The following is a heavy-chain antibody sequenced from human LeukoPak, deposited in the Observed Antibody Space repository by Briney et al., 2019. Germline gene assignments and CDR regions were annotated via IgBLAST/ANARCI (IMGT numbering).Heavy chain of an antibody. V-gene: IGHV3-30-3*01. CDR2: ISYDGSNK. Sequence: PGGSLRLSCAASGFTFSSYAMHWVRQAPGKGLEWVAVISYDGSNKYYADSVKGRFTISRDNSKNTLYLQMNSLRAEDTVVYYCARDADPTSYSSSWLDYWGQGTLVTVSS. CDR3: ARDADPTSYSSSWLDY. J-gene: IGHJ4*02. D-gene: IGHD6-13*01. CDR1: GFTFSSYA.